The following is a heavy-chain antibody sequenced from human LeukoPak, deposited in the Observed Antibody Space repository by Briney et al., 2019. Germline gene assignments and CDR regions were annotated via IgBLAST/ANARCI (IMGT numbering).Heavy chain of an antibody. Sequence: SETLSLTCTVSGGSISSYYWSWIRQPPGKGLEWIGYIYYNENTNYNPSLKSRVTISVDTSKNQFSLKLSSVTAADTAVYYCARGGGISHYYYYMDVWGKGTTVTISS. CDR3: ARGGGISHYYYYMDV. V-gene: IGHV4-59*01. D-gene: IGHD6-13*01. J-gene: IGHJ6*03. CDR2: IYYNENT. CDR1: GGSISSYY.